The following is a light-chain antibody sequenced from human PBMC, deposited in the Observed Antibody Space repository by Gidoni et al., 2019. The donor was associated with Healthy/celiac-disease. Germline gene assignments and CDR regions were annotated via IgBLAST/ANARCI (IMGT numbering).Light chain of an antibody. CDR1: QSVSSY. Sequence: DIVFTQSPATLSLSPGESATLSCRASQSVSSYLSWYQQKPGQAPRLLIYDASTRATGIPARFSGSGSGTDCTPTISSREPEDVAVYYCQQRSNWPLTFGGGTKVEIK. CDR2: DAS. V-gene: IGKV3-11*01. CDR3: QQRSNWPLT. J-gene: IGKJ4*01.